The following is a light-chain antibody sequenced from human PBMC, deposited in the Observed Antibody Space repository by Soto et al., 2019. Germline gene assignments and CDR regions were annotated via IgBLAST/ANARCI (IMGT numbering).Light chain of an antibody. Sequence: QPVLTQPPSASGTPGQRVTIPCSGSSSNIGSNFVNWYQHLPRTAPKLLIYRNNQRPSGVPDRFSGSKSGTSASLVISGLQSDDEADYYCAAWDDSLNAFYVFGTGTKVTVL. CDR3: AAWDDSLNAFYV. V-gene: IGLV1-44*01. J-gene: IGLJ1*01. CDR2: RNN. CDR1: SSNIGSNF.